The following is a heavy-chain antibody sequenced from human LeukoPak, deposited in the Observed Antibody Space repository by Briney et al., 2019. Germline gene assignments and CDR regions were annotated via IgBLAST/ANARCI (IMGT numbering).Heavy chain of an antibody. D-gene: IGHD6-19*01. V-gene: IGHV1-46*01. J-gene: IGHJ3*02. CDR1: GYTFTSYY. CDR3: ARDRAPGVAGHDAFDI. CDR2: INPSGGST. Sequence: ASVKVSCKASGYTFTSYYMHWVRQAPGQGLEWMGIINPSGGSTSYAQKFQGRVTMTRDTSTSTVYMELSSLRSEDTAVYYCARDRAPGVAGHDAFDIWGQGTMVTVSS.